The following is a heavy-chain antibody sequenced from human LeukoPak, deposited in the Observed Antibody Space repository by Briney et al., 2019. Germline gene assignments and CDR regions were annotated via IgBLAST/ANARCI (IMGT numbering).Heavy chain of an antibody. CDR3: AKVPTAILTLPLYSFDY. Sequence: ASVKVSCKASGYTFTSYDINWVRQATGQGLEWMGWMNPNSGNTGYAQKFQGRVTMTRNTSISTAYMELSSLRAEDTAVYYCAKVPTAILTLPLYSFDYWGPGTLVTVSS. D-gene: IGHD2-2*02. J-gene: IGHJ4*02. V-gene: IGHV1-8*01. CDR2: MNPNSGNT. CDR1: GYTFTSYD.